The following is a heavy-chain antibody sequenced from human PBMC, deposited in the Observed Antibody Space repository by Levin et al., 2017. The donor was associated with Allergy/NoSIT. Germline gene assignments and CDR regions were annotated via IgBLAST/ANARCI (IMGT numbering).Heavy chain of an antibody. J-gene: IGHJ3*02. V-gene: IGHV4-39*01. CDR2: IYYSGST. CDR3: ASALYSSGRNGAFDI. Sequence: PGGSLRLSCTVSGGSISSSSYYWGWIRQPPGKGLEWIGSIYYSGSTYYNPSLKSRVTISVDTSKNQFSLKLSSVTAADTAVYYCASALYSSGRNGAFDIWGQGTMVTVSS. CDR1: GGSISSSSYY. D-gene: IGHD6-19*01.